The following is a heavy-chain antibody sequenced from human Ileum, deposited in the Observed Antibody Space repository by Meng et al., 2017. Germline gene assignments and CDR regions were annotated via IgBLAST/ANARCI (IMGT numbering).Heavy chain of an antibody. CDR3: ARSYCSSTSCQYYFDY. D-gene: IGHD2-2*01. J-gene: IGHJ4*02. CDR1: GYTFSNYA. Sequence: QVHLVQSGAAVKKPGAPVKVPCQAAGYTFSNYAIHWVRQAPGQRLEWMGWINAGDGTTKYSEKFQGRVSITRDTSASTGYMELSSLTSEDTAVYHCARSYCSSTSCQYYFDYWGQGTLVTVSS. CDR2: INAGDGTT. V-gene: IGHV1-3*01.